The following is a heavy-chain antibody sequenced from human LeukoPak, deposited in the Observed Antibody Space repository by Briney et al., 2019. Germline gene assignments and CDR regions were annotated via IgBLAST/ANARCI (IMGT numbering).Heavy chain of an antibody. CDR3: ARGMSSTSFMVWLDP. Sequence: GASVKVSCKASGYTFTSYGISWVRQAPGQGLEWMGWISAYNGNTNYAQKLQGRVTMTTDTSTSTAYMELRSLRSDDTAVYYCARGMSSTSFMVWLDPWGQGTLVTVSS. CDR2: ISAYNGNT. CDR1: GYTFTSYG. J-gene: IGHJ5*02. D-gene: IGHD2-2*01. V-gene: IGHV1-18*01.